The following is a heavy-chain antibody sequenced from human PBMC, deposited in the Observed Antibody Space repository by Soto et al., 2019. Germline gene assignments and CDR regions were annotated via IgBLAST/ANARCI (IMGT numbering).Heavy chain of an antibody. CDR1: GGAILDSTYY. CDR3: AGDKITGLFDY. Sequence: PSETLSLTCTVSGGAILDSTYYWAWIRQPPGKGLEWIGTIFYSGGTFYTPSLKSRVTMSVDTSKNQFSLKLTSVTAADTAVYFCAGDKITGLFDYWGQGTLVTVSS. V-gene: IGHV4-39*02. D-gene: IGHD2-8*02. CDR2: IFYSGGT. J-gene: IGHJ4*02.